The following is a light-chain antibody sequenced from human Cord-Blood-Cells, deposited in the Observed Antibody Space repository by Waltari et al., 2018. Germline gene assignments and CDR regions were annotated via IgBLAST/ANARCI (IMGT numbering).Light chain of an antibody. V-gene: IGLV3-25*02. CDR2: KDS. J-gene: IGLJ2*01. CDR1: ALPKQS. Sequence: SYELTQPPSVSVSPGQTARHTCSGDALPKQSAYWYQQKQGQAPVLVIYKDSERPSGIPERFSGSSSGTTVTLTISGVQAEDEADYYCQSADSSGTYEVFGGGTKLTVL. CDR3: QSADSSGTYEV.